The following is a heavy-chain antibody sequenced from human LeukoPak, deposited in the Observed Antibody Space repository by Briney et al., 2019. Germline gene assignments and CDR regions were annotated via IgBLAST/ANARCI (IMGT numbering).Heavy chain of an antibody. V-gene: IGHV4-59*01. CDR3: ARAVYNSLYDH. D-gene: IGHD5-24*01. CDR2: IYHTGST. Sequence: SETLSLTCTVSGGSISSYYWSWIRQPPGKGLEWIGYIYHTGSTNYNPSLKSRVTISMDTSKKQLSLNLSSVTAADTAIYYCARAVYNSLYDHWGQGTLVTVSS. J-gene: IGHJ4*02. CDR1: GGSISSYY.